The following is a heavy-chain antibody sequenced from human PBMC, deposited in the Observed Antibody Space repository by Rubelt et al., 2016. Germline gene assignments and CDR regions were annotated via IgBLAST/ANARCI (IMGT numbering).Heavy chain of an antibody. CDR1: GGSISSHNW. Sequence: QVQLQESGPGLVKPSGTLSLTCAVSGGSISSHNWWSWVRQPPGTGLDYIGYIYHTGRTNYNPSLKSRVTISVDTSNSQFSRGLSSVTAADPAVYYGARVVPAPIAFDFWGQGTLVTVSS. D-gene: IGHD2-2*01. CDR2: IYHTGRT. CDR3: ARVVPAPIAFDF. J-gene: IGHJ4*02. V-gene: IGHV4-4*02.